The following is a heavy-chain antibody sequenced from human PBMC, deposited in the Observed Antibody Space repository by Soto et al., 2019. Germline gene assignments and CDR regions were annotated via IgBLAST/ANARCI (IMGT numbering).Heavy chain of an antibody. CDR3: ARLAYCGGDCYPDDAFDI. Sequence: QAQLQESGPGLVKPSQTLSLTCTVSGGSISSGDYYWSWIRQPPGKGLEWIGYIYYSGSTYYNPSLKSRVTISVDTSKNQFSLKLSSVTAADTAVYYCARLAYCGGDCYPDDAFDIWGQGTMVTVSS. CDR1: GGSISSGDYY. CDR2: IYYSGST. V-gene: IGHV4-30-4*01. J-gene: IGHJ3*02. D-gene: IGHD2-21*02.